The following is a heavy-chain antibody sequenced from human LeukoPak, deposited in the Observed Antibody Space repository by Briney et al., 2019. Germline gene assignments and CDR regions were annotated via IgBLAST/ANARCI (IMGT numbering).Heavy chain of an antibody. D-gene: IGHD6-19*01. V-gene: IGHV3-30-3*01. J-gene: IGHJ4*02. CDR3: ARDSSQWPTDY. CDR1: GFTFSSYA. Sequence: GGSLRLSCAASGFTFSSYAMHWVRQAPGKGLEWVAVISYDGSNKYYADSVKGRFTISRDNSKNTLYLQMNSLRAEDTAVYYCARDSSQWPTDYWGQGTLVTVSS. CDR2: ISYDGSNK.